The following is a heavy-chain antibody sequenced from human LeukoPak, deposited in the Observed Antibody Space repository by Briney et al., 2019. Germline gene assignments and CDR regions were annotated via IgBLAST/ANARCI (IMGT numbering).Heavy chain of an antibody. CDR3: ARVGGPGYYYDSSGYYPN. CDR1: GYTFTGYY. Sequence: ASVKVSCKASGYTFTGYYMHWVRQAPGQGLEWMGRINPNSGGTNYAQKFQGRVTMTRDTSISTAYMELSSLRSEDTAVYYCARVGGPGYYYDSSGYYPNWGQGTLVTVSS. D-gene: IGHD3-22*01. J-gene: IGHJ4*02. CDR2: INPNSGGT. V-gene: IGHV1-2*06.